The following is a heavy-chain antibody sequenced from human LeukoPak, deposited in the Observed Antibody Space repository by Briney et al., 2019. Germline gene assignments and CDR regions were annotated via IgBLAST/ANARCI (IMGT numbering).Heavy chain of an antibody. CDR3: ARGLDWLPIDY. CDR2: IYYSGST. J-gene: IGHJ4*02. V-gene: IGHV4-59*01. Sequence: SETLSLTCTVSGGSISSYYWSWIRQPPGKGLEWIGYIYYSGSTNYNPSLKSRVTISVDTSKNQFSLKLSSVTAADTAVYYCARGLDWLPIDYWGQGTLVTVSS. D-gene: IGHD3-9*01. CDR1: GGSISSYY.